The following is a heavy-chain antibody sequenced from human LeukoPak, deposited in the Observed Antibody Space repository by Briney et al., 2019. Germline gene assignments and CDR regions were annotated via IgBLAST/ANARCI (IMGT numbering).Heavy chain of an antibody. CDR3: ARDHSGYFNWFDP. CDR1: GGSIRSSSHS. V-gene: IGHV4-61*01. J-gene: IGHJ5*02. Sequence: SETLSLTCTVSGGSIRSSSHSWVCVRQPPGKGLEWIGYIYYSGSTNYNPSLKSRVTISVDTSKNQFSLKLSSVTAADTAVYYCARDHSGYFNWFDPWGQGTLVTVSS. CDR2: IYYSGST. D-gene: IGHD3-22*01.